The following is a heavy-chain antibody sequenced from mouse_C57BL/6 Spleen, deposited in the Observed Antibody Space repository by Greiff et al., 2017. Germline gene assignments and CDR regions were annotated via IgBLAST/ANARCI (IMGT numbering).Heavy chain of an antibody. CDR2: IYPRSGNT. CDR1: GYTFTSYG. J-gene: IGHJ2*01. CDR3: ARAYYSNYGDY. Sequence: QVQLQQSGAELARPGASVKLSCKASGYTFTSYGISWVKQRTGQGLEWIGEIYPRSGNTYYNEKFKGKATLTADKTSSTAYMELRSLTSEDSAVYYCARAYYSNYGDYWGQGTTLTVSS. V-gene: IGHV1-81*01. D-gene: IGHD2-5*01.